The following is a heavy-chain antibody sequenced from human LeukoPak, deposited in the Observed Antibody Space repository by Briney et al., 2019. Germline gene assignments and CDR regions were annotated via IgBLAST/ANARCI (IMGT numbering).Heavy chain of an antibody. CDR3: ARLGGGGYLAGD. CDR1: GYSITSGYY. CDR2: ISHSGSA. V-gene: IGHV4-38-2*02. J-gene: IGHJ4*02. Sequence: PSETLPLTCTVSGYSITSGYYWGWIRQSPGKGLEWVGSISHSGSANSNPSLKSRVDIFLEMSKNQFSLELRSVTAADTAVYYCARLGGGGYLAGDWGQGTLVTVSS. D-gene: IGHD6-25*01.